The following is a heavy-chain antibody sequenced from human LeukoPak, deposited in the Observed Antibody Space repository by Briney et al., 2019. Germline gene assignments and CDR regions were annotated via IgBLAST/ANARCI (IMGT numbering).Heavy chain of an antibody. CDR1: GFTFSDYY. CDR2: ISSSGRTI. J-gene: IGHJ4*02. V-gene: IGHV3-11*01. Sequence: GGSLRLSCAASGFTFSDYYMSWIRQAPGKGMGWVSYISSSGRTIYYGDSVKGRFTISRDNAKNSLYLQMNSLRAEDTAVYYCARDRGVADFDYWGQGTLVTVSS. CDR3: ARDRGVADFDY. D-gene: IGHD3-10*01.